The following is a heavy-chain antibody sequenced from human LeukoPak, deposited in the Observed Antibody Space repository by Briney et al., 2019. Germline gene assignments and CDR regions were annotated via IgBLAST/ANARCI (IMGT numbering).Heavy chain of an antibody. Sequence: ASVKISCKASGGTFSSYAISWVRQAPGQGLEWMGGIIPIFGTANYAQKFQGRVTITTDESTSTAYMELRSLRSDDTAVYYCARDGYYKTFREDDAFDIWGQGTMVTVSS. CDR1: GGTFSSYA. CDR2: IIPIFGTA. CDR3: ARDGYYKTFREDDAFDI. D-gene: IGHD3-9*01. J-gene: IGHJ3*02. V-gene: IGHV1-69*05.